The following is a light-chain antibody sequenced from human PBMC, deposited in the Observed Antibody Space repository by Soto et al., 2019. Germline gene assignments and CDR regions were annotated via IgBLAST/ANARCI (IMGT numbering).Light chain of an antibody. CDR2: GAS. CDR3: QQYNNWQT. V-gene: IGKV3-15*01. CDR1: QSVSSN. J-gene: IGKJ1*01. Sequence: EIVMTQSPATRSVSPGERATLSCRASQSVSSNLAWYQQKPGQAPRLLIYGASTRATGIPARFSGSGSGTEFTLTISSLQSEDFAVYYCQQYNNWQTFGQGTKVEIK.